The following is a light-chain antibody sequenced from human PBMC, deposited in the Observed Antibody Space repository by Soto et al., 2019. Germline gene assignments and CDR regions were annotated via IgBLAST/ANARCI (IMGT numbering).Light chain of an antibody. CDR3: QTWGSGIRVV. Sequence: QSVLTQSPSASASLGASVKLTCTLTSGHSSYAIAWHQQQPEKGPRYLMKLNNDGSHSKGDGIPDRFSGSSSGAERYLTISSLQSEDEADCYCQTWGSGIRVVFGAGTKLTVL. CDR2: LNNDGSH. J-gene: IGLJ2*01. CDR1: SGHSSYA. V-gene: IGLV4-69*01.